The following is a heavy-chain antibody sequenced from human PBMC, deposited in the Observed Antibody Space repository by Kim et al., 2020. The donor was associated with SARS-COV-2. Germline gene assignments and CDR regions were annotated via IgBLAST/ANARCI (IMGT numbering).Heavy chain of an antibody. CDR3: AIHDQYQRYYYYGMDV. V-gene: IGHV4-39*01. J-gene: IGHJ6*02. CDR2: IYYSGST. CDR1: GGSISSSSYY. D-gene: IGHD2-2*01. Sequence: SETLSLTCTVSGGSISSSSYYWGWIRQPPGKGLEWIGSIYYSGSTYYNPSLKSRVTISVDTSKNQFSLKLSSVTAADTAVYYCAIHDQYQRYYYYGMDVWGQGTTVTVSS.